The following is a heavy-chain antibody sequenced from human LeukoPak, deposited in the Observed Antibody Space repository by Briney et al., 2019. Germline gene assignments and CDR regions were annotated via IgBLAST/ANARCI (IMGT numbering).Heavy chain of an antibody. V-gene: IGHV1-18*01. D-gene: IGHD5/OR15-5a*01. CDR2: ISAYNGNT. Sequence: ASVKVSCKASGYTFTSYGISWVRQAPGQGLEWMGWISAYNGNTNYAQKLQGRVNMTTETSTSTAYMELRSLRSDDTAVYYCARRLRDRAKFDYWGQGTLVTVSS. CDR1: GYTFTSYG. CDR3: ARRLRDRAKFDY. J-gene: IGHJ4*02.